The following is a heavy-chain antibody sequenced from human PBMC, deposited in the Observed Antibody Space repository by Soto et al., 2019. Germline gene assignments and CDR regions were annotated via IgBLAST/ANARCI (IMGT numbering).Heavy chain of an antibody. Sequence: ASVKVSCKASGYTFTSYGISWVRQAPGQGLEWVGWISAHNGDTRYAQNLQGRITMTTDSFTNTAYMELTSLTPHDTAVYYCARDWSRYYDSSGLMWFYWGQGTLVTVSS. J-gene: IGHJ4*02. CDR1: GYTFTSYG. CDR2: ISAHNGDT. V-gene: IGHV1-18*01. D-gene: IGHD3-22*01. CDR3: ARDWSRYYDSSGLMWFY.